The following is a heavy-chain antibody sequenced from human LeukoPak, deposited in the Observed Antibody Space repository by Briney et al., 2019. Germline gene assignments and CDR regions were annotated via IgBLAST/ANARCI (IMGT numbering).Heavy chain of an antibody. CDR1: GGSFSGYY. V-gene: IGHV4-34*01. CDR3: ARGGYYGSGSCYIRGYYLFDY. Sequence: SETLSLTCAVYGGSFSGYYWSWIRQPPRKGLEWIGEINHSGSTNYNPSLKSRVTISVDTSKNQFSLKLSSVTAADTAVYYCARGGYYGSGSCYIRGYYLFDYWGQGTLVTVSS. J-gene: IGHJ4*02. CDR2: INHSGST. D-gene: IGHD3-10*01.